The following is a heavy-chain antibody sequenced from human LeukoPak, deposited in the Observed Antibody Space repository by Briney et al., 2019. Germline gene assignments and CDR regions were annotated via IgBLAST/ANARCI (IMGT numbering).Heavy chain of an antibody. D-gene: IGHD4-23*01. CDR1: GDTFSNSA. J-gene: IGHJ4*02. CDR2: VIPLFGTP. Sequence: ASVKVSCKASGDTFSNSAVNWVRQAPGQGLEWMGGVIPLFGTPHYAQNFQGRATITADESTSTAYMELRSLRSEDTAVYYCARGWLAGTAVVTPYNNWGQGTLVTVSS. CDR3: ARGWLAGTAVVTPYNN. V-gene: IGHV1-69*13.